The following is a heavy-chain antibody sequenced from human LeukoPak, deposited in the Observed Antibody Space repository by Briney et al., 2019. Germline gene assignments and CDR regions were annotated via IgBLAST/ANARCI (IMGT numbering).Heavy chain of an antibody. Sequence: SETLSLTCTVSGGSISSYYWSWIRQPPGKGLEWIGYINYSGSTNYNPSLKSRVTISVDTSKNQFSLKLSSVTAADTAVYYCARRRSGPLDYWGQGTLVTVSS. J-gene: IGHJ4*02. CDR2: INYSGST. CDR1: GGSISSYY. D-gene: IGHD3-3*01. V-gene: IGHV4-59*08. CDR3: ARRRSGPLDY.